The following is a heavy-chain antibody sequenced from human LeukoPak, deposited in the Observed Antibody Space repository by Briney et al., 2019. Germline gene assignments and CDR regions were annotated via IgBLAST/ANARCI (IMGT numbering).Heavy chain of an antibody. Sequence: GGSLRLSCAASGFTFGSYSMNWVRQAPGKGLEWVSSISSSSSYIYYADSVKGRFTISRDNAKNSLYLQMNSLRAEDTAVYYCARDLSHIVVVTAIFDYWGQGTLVTVSS. J-gene: IGHJ4*02. V-gene: IGHV3-21*01. CDR1: GFTFGSYS. CDR2: ISSSSSYI. D-gene: IGHD2-21*02. CDR3: ARDLSHIVVVTAIFDY.